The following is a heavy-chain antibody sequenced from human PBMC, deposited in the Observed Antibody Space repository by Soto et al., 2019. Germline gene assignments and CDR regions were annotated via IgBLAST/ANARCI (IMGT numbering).Heavy chain of an antibody. V-gene: IGHV3-23*01. CDR2: ILVGGST. CDR3: AKATATGGGAFHI. J-gene: IGHJ3*02. CDR1: GFTCSSYD. D-gene: IGHD2-8*02. Sequence: GGSLRLSCVASGFTCSSYDMSWVRQAPGRGLEWVSTILVGGSTHYPDSVKGRFTISRDNSKNTAFLQMSSLTAGDTAVYYCAKATATGGGAFHICGQGTVVTVSS.